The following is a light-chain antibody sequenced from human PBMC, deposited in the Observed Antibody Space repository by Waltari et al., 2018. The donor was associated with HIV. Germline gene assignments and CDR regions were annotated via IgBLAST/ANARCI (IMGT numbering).Light chain of an antibody. CDR1: SSDVGGYDY. J-gene: IGLJ1*01. CDR2: DVR. Sequence: QSALTQPASVSGSPGQSITISCTGTSSDVGGYDYVSWYQQYPGKAPKLMISDVRDRPSGVSNRFSGSKSGNTASLTISGLQAEDEADYYCTSYTSSSTLYVFGTGTKVTVL. V-gene: IGLV2-14*03. CDR3: TSYTSSSTLYV.